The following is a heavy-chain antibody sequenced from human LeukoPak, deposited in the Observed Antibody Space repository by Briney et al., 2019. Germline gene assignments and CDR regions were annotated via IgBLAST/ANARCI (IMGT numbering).Heavy chain of an antibody. CDR3: ARGYSANAFDI. CDR1: GGSISSGSYY. Sequence: SETLSLTCTVSGGSISSGSYYWSWIRQPAGKGLEWIGRIYTSGSTNYNPSLKSRVTISVDTSKNQFSLKLSSVTAADTAVYYCARGYSANAFDIWGQGTMVNVSS. CDR2: IYTSGST. D-gene: IGHD2-15*01. J-gene: IGHJ3*02. V-gene: IGHV4-61*02.